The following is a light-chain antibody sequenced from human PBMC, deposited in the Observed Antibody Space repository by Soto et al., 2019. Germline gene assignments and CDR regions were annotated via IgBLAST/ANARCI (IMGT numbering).Light chain of an antibody. V-gene: IGKV3-20*01. CDR2: GAS. CDR3: XQYGSSPWGT. J-gene: IGKJ1*01. Sequence: EIVLTQSPGTLSLSPGERATLSCRASQSVSSSYLAWYQQKPGQAPRLLIYGASSRATGIPDRFSGSGSGXXXXXXXSXXXPEXFAXYYCXQYGSSPWGTFGQGTKVEIK. CDR1: QSVSSSY.